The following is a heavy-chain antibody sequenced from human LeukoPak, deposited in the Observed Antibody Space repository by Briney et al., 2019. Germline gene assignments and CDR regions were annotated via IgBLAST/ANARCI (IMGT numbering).Heavy chain of an antibody. CDR2: FSHSGIT. CDR1: GASISRGSW. Sequence: SGTLSLTCDVSGASISRGSWWSWVRQPPGKGLEWIGEFSHSGITNFNPSLKSRVTISVDKSRNQFSLNLISVTAADTAVYYCARGPIVGATDYWGQGTLVTVSS. V-gene: IGHV4-4*02. CDR3: ARGPIVGATDY. D-gene: IGHD1-26*01. J-gene: IGHJ4*02.